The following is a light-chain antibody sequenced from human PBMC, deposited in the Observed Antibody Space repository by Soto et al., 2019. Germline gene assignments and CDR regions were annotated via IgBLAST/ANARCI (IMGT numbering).Light chain of an antibody. J-gene: IGKJ1*01. V-gene: IGKV3-11*01. CDR2: DAS. Sequence: EIVLTQSPATLSLSPGERATLSCRASQSVSTFLAWYQHKPGQAPRLLIYDASNRATGIPDRFRGSGSGTDFTLTISSLEPEDFATYYCQQSYSTPRTFGQGTKVEIK. CDR3: QQSYSTPRT. CDR1: QSVSTF.